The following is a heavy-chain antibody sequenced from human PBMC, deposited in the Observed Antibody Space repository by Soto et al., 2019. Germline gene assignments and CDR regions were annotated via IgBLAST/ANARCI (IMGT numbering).Heavy chain of an antibody. CDR2: ISAYNGNT. Sequence: ASVKVSCKASGYTFTSYGIICVRQAPGQGREWMGWISAYNGNTNYAQKLQGRVTMTTDTSTSTAYMELRSLRSDDTAVYFCARCGIAAAGTYYYYMDVWGKGTTVTVSS. V-gene: IGHV1-18*01. D-gene: IGHD6-13*01. J-gene: IGHJ6*03. CDR3: ARCGIAAAGTYYYYMDV. CDR1: GYTFTSYG.